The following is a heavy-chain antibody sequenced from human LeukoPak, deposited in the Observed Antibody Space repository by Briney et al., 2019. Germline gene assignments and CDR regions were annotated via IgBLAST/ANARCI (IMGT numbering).Heavy chain of an antibody. V-gene: IGHV1-2*06. CDR2: VNPNNGVP. CDR3: AREAGYSSSYYGRFDP. Sequence: ASVKVSCKASGYTFTGYYMHWVRQAPGQGLEWMGRVNPNNGVPNYAQKFQGRVTMTRDTAVSTFYMELSSLRSDDTAVYFCAREAGYSSSYYGRFDPWGQGTLVIVSS. CDR1: GYTFTGYY. J-gene: IGHJ5*02. D-gene: IGHD2-2*01.